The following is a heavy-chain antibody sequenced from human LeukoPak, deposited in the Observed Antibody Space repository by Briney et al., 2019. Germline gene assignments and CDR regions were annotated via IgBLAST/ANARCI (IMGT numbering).Heavy chain of an antibody. CDR3: ARQTRYGSGSYYNLPDLDV. D-gene: IGHD3-10*01. CDR2: INSDGSSA. Sequence: GGSLRLSCAASGFTFSSYWMHWVRHAPGKGLVWVSRINSDGSSASYADSVKGRFTISRDNAKNTLYLQMNSLRAEDTAVYYCARQTRYGSGSYYNLPDLDVWGKGTTVTISS. V-gene: IGHV3-74*01. J-gene: IGHJ6*04. CDR1: GFTFSSYW.